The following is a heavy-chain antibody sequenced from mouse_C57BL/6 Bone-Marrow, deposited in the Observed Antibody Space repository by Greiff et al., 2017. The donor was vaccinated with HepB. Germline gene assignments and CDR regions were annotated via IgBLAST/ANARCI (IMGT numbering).Heavy chain of an antibody. CDR2: ISYDGSN. CDR3: AREGWDWFAY. D-gene: IGHD1-1*02. CDR1: GYSITSGYY. V-gene: IGHV3-6*01. J-gene: IGHJ3*01. Sequence: EVQLQQSGPGLVKPSQSLSLTCSVTGYSITSGYYWNWIRQFPGNKLEWMGYISYDGSNNYNPSLKNRISITRDTSKNQFFLKLNSVTTEDTATYYCAREGWDWFAYWGQGTLVTVSA.